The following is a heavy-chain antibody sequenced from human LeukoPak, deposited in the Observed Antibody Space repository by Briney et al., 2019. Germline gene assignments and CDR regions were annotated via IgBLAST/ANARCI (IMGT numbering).Heavy chain of an antibody. CDR2: ISSSGSTI. CDR3: AELGITMIGGV. J-gene: IGHJ6*04. V-gene: IGHV3-48*03. D-gene: IGHD3-10*02. CDR1: GFTFGSYE. Sequence: GGSLRLSCVASGFTFGSYEMSWVRQAPGKGLEWASYISSSGSTIYYADSVKGRFTISRDNAKNSLYLQMNSLRAEDTAVYYCAELGITMIGGVWGKGTTVTISS.